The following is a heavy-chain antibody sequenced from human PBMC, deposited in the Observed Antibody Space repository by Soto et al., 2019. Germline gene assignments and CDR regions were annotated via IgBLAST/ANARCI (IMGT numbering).Heavy chain of an antibody. D-gene: IGHD2-2*01. CDR3: VIGLLVPAAISYYYYYGMDV. J-gene: IGHJ6*02. CDR2: INAGNGNT. V-gene: IGHV1-3*01. Sequence: ASVKVSCKASGYTFTSYAMHWVRQAPGQRLEWMGWINAGNGNTKYSQKFQGRVTITRDTSASTAYMELSSLRSEDTAVYYCVIGLLVPAAISYYYYYGMDVWGQGTTVTVSS. CDR1: GYTFTSYA.